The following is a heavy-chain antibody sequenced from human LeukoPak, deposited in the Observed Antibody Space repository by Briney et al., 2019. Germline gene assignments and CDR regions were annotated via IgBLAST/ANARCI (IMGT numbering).Heavy chain of an antibody. CDR1: GGTFSSYA. V-gene: IGHV1-69*04. J-gene: IGHJ4*02. Sequence: ASVKVSCKASGGTFSSYAISWVRQAPGQGLEWMGRIIPILGIANYAQKFQGRVTITADKSTSTAYMELSSLRSEDTAVYYCIVVPAAKGWYYFDYWGQGTLVTVSS. D-gene: IGHD2-2*01. CDR3: IVVPAAKGWYYFDY. CDR2: IIPILGIA.